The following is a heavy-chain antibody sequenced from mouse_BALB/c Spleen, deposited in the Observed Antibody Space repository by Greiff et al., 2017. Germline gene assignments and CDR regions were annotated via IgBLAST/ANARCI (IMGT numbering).Heavy chain of an antibody. V-gene: IGHV2-6-5*01. CDR2: IWGGGST. CDR1: GFSLTDYG. Sequence: QVQLKESGPGLVAPSQSLSITCTVSGFSLTDYGVSWIRQPPGQGLEWLGVIWGGGSTYYNSALKSRLSISKDNSKSQFFLKMNSLQTDATAMYYCAKRHYGNYDGAMDYWGQGTSVTGSS. J-gene: IGHJ4*01. CDR3: AKRHYGNYDGAMDY. D-gene: IGHD2-1*01.